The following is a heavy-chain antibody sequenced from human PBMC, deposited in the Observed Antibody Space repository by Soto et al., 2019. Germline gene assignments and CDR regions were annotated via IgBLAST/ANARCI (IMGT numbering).Heavy chain of an antibody. Sequence: QVHLQQWGAGLLKPSETLSLTCAVYGGSFSGYSWSWIRQPPGKGLEWIGEIDHRGSTNFNPSLKSRVTISVDTSKNQFSLTLSSRTAAATAVYYCVAHLKTTVTAYWYFDVWGRGTLVTVS. CDR3: VAHLKTTVTAYWYFDV. CDR1: GGSFSGYS. V-gene: IGHV4-34*02. D-gene: IGHD4-17*01. J-gene: IGHJ2*01. CDR2: IDHRGST.